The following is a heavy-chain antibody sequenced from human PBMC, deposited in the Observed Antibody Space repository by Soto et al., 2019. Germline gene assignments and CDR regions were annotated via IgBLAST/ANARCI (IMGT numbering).Heavy chain of an antibody. CDR2: ISSSGGTI. Sequence: GGSLRLSCAASGFSFSDYEMNWVRQTPGKGLEWLSYISSSGGTIKYADSVKGRFTISRDNAKNSLYLQMHSLRADDTAVYYCARDAFEIYYKFDLDVWGQGTPVTVSS. CDR1: GFSFSDYE. V-gene: IGHV3-48*03. CDR3: ARDAFEIYYKFDLDV. J-gene: IGHJ6*02. D-gene: IGHD3-10*01.